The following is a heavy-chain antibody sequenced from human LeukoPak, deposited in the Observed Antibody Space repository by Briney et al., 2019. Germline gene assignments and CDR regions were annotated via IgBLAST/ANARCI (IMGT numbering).Heavy chain of an antibody. Sequence: SGPTLVKPTQTLTLTCTFSGFSLSTSGVGVGWIRQAPGKALEWLALIYWNDDKRYSPSLKSRLTITKDTSKTQVVLTMTNMDPVDTATYYCAHSKDVESMGYYFDYWGQGTLVTVSS. CDR2: IYWNDDK. D-gene: IGHD2/OR15-2a*01. V-gene: IGHV2-5*01. CDR1: GFSLSTSGVG. J-gene: IGHJ4*02. CDR3: AHSKDVESMGYYFDY.